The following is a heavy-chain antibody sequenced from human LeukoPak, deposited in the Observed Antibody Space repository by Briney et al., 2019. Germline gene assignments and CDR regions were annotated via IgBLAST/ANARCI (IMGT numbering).Heavy chain of an antibody. CDR3: ASAYKSGWSFDY. CDR2: LYSDGST. CDR1: GFIVSSNL. V-gene: IGHV3-66*01. Sequence: GSLRLSCAASGFIVSSNLMSWVRQAPGKGLEWVSLLYSDGSTYYADSVKGRFTFSGDKSKNTLYLQMNSLRTADTAIYYCASAYKSGWSFDYWGQGTLVTVSS. D-gene: IGHD6-19*01. J-gene: IGHJ4*02.